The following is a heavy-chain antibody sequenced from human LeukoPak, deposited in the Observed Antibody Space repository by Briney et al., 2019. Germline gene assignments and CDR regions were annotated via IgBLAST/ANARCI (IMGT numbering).Heavy chain of an antibody. CDR3: AKGSIDWYYFDY. V-gene: IGHV3-30*18. J-gene: IGHJ4*02. CDR2: ISSDGSHR. D-gene: IGHD3-9*01. CDR1: GFSFSTYD. Sequence: PGGSLRLSCAASGFSFSTYDMHWVRQAPGKGLEWVAVISSDGSHRYWADSMKGRFTISRDNSKNTVYLQMNSLRAEGTAVYYCAKGSIDWYYFDYWGQGTLVTVSS.